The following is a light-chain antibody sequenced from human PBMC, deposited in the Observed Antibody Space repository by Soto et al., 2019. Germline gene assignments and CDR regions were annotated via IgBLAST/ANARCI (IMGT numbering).Light chain of an antibody. J-gene: IGKJ3*01. CDR1: QSVTSSC. CDR3: QQCGGLPRFS. V-gene: IGKV3-20*01. CDR2: TTS. Sequence: EIVLPQSPGTLSLSPGERATLSCTASQSVTSSCLAWYQRRPGRAPRLLIHTTSIKATDIPDRFNGSGSGTDFTLTISRLEPEDSGVYYCQQCGGLPRFSVGPGTRVDI.